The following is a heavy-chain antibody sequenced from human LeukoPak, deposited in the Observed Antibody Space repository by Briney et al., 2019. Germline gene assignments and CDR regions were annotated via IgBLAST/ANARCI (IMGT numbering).Heavy chain of an antibody. CDR1: GSTFNSYW. J-gene: IGHJ4*02. CDR2: IKEDGREK. D-gene: IGHD5-18*01. Sequence: PGGSLRLSCAVSGSTFNSYWMSWVRQAPGKGLEWAANIKEDGREKYYVDSVKGRFTISRDNAKNSLSLQMNSLRAEDTAVYYCAASRIQLWNNHNYWGQGTLVTVSS. V-gene: IGHV3-7*01. CDR3: AASRIQLWNNHNY.